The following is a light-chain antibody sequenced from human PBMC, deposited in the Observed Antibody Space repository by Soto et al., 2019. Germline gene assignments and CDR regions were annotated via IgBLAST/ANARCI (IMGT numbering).Light chain of an antibody. CDR3: TSYTRSRTYV. CDR1: GSDVGGYNY. Sequence: QSALTQPASVSGSPGQSITISCTGTGSDVGGYNYVSWYQQHPGKAPKLGIYDVTNRPSGVSNRFSGSKSGNTASLTISGLQAEDEADYYCTSYTRSRTYVFGTGTKVTVL. CDR2: DVT. V-gene: IGLV2-14*03. J-gene: IGLJ1*01.